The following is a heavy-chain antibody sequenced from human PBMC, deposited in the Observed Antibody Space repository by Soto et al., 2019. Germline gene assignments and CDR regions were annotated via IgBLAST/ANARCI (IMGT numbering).Heavy chain of an antibody. J-gene: IGHJ4*02. CDR3: ARDGGVRLIDY. CDR1: GFTFSSHY. D-gene: IGHD2-8*02. Sequence: EVQLVESGGGLVQPGGSLRLSCAASGFTFSSHYMAWVRQAPGKGLEWVANINRDGSEKNYVDSVKGRFTISRDNAKNSLYLQMNSLRAEDTAVYYCARDGGVRLIDYWGQGTLVTVSS. V-gene: IGHV3-7*01. CDR2: INRDGSEK.